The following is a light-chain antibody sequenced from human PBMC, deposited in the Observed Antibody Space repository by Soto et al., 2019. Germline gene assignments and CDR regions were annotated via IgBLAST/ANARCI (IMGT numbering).Light chain of an antibody. CDR1: SSDVGSYNS. J-gene: IGLJ1*01. CDR2: DVS. V-gene: IGLV2-14*01. Sequence: QSALTQPASVSGSPGQSITISCTGTSSDVGSYNSVSWYQQHPGKAPKFMIYDVSNRPSGISNRFSGSKSGNTASLTISGLQAEDEADYYCSSYTTSSTYVFGTGTKVTVL. CDR3: SSYTTSSTYV.